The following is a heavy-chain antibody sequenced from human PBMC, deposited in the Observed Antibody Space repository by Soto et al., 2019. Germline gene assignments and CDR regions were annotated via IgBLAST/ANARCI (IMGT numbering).Heavy chain of an antibody. V-gene: IGHV1-18*01. CDR3: AKAGKYGDHYFCDY. Sequence: QVQLVQSGPEVKKPGASVKVSCKASGYTFTSDGISWVRQAPGQGLEWMGWITGYNGNTNYAENLQGRVTMTTDTSKSTAYMEQRSLRTQDTAMYYCAKAGKYGDHYFCDYWGQGTLVTVYS. CDR2: ITGYNGNT. J-gene: IGHJ4*02. CDR1: GYTFTSDG. D-gene: IGHD4-17*01.